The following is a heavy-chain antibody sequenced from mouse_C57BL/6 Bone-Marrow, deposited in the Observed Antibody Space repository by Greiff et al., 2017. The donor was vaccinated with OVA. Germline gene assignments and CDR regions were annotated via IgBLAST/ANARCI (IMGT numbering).Heavy chain of an antibody. Sequence: QVQLQQSGAELVRPGTSVKMSCKASGYTFTNYWIGWAKQRPGHGLEWIGDIYPGGGYTNYNEKFKGKATLTADKSSSTAYMQFSSLTSEDSAIYYCARERNYGSSYWYFDVWGTGTTVTVSS. CDR3: ARERNYGSSYWYFDV. V-gene: IGHV1-63*01. CDR2: IYPGGGYT. J-gene: IGHJ1*03. CDR1: GYTFTNYW. D-gene: IGHD1-1*01.